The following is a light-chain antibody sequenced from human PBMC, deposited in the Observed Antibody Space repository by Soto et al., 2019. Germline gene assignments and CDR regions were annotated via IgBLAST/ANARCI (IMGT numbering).Light chain of an antibody. V-gene: IGKV2-30*01. CDR3: MQGTHWPWT. J-gene: IGKJ1*01. CDR2: KVS. Sequence: DVVMTQSPLSLPVTLGQPASISCSDGNTYLNWFQQRPGQSPRRLIYKVSNRDSGVPDRFSGSGSGTDFTLKISRVEAEDVGVYYCMQGTHWPWTFGQGTKVEIK. CDR1: DGNTY.